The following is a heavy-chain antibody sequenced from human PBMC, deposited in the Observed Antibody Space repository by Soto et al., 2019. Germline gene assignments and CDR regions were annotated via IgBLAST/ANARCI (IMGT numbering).Heavy chain of an antibody. V-gene: IGHV3-30-3*01. D-gene: IGHD3-22*01. CDR2: ISYDGSNK. CDR3: ARGRHLVDYYDSSGYYPTYAFDI. J-gene: IGHJ3*02. CDR1: GFTFSTYA. Sequence: TGGSLRLSCAASGFTFSTYAMHWARQAPGKGLEWLAVISYDGSNKYYADSVKGRFTISRDNSKNTLYLQMNSLRAEDTAVYYCARGRHLVDYYDSSGYYPTYAFDIWGQGTMVTVSS.